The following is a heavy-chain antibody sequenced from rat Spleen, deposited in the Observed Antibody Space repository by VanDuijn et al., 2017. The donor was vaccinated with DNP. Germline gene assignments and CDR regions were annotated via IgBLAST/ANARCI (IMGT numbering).Heavy chain of an antibody. Sequence: EVQLVESGGGLVQPGRSLKLSCAASGFTFSNYGMAWVRQAPTKGLEWVATISYDGSSTYYRDSVKGRFTISRDNAKSTLYLQMDSLRSEDTATYYCAVQLGVFDYWGHGVMVTVSS. CDR2: ISYDGSST. D-gene: IGHD5-1*01. CDR1: GFTFSNYG. CDR3: AVQLGVFDY. J-gene: IGHJ2*01. V-gene: IGHV5-29*01.